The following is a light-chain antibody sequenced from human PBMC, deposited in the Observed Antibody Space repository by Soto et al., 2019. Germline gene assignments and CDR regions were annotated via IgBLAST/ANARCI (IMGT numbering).Light chain of an antibody. Sequence: QLVLTQPASVSGSPGQSITISCTGTSSDVGGYKYVSWYQQHPGKAPKLMIYDVSNRPSGVSNRFSGSKSGNTASLTISGLQAEDEADYYCSSYTGSSTWVFGGGTKVTVL. CDR3: SSYTGSSTWV. CDR1: SSDVGGYKY. CDR2: DVS. J-gene: IGLJ3*02. V-gene: IGLV2-14*03.